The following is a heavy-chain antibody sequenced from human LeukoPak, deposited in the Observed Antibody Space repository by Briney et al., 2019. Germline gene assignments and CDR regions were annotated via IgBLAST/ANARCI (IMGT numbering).Heavy chain of an antibody. CDR2: IFADENT. CDR3: PRASPPGYTPGQDPYYSYIDV. CDR1: GGSISDFY. D-gene: IGHD5-18*01. V-gene: IGHV4-4*07. Sequence: SETLSLTCTVSGGSISDFYWAWIRQPADKGLEYIGRIFADENTKYNPNLNPSLKSRVSMSADTSKNQVSLKLTSVPAAAPAVYYGPRASPPGYTPGQDPYYSYIDVWGKGTTVTVSS. J-gene: IGHJ6*03.